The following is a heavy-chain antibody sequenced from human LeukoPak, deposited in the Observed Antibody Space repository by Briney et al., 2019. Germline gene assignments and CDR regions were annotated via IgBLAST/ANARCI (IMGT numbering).Heavy chain of an antibody. Sequence: APVKVSCKASGYTFTSYYMHWVRQAPGQGLEWMGIINPSGGSTSYAQKFQGRVTMTRDTSTSTVYMELSSLRSEDTAVYYCARAPIAAAGTDYFDYWGQGTLVTVSS. J-gene: IGHJ4*02. V-gene: IGHV1-46*01. D-gene: IGHD6-13*01. CDR2: INPSGGST. CDR1: GYTFTSYY. CDR3: ARAPIAAAGTDYFDY.